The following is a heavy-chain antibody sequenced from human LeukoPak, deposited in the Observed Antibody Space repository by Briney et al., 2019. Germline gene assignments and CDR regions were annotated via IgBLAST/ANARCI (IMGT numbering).Heavy chain of an antibody. D-gene: IGHD3-22*01. CDR2: IYPSGDS. V-gene: IGHV4-61*02. J-gene: IGHJ4*02. CDR1: GGSISSGSFY. Sequence: SETLSLTCTVSGGSISSGSFYWSWIRQTAGKGLEWIGRIYPSGDSQYSPSFRSRATISLDTRNQFSLKLSSVTAADTAVYFCARGYDRNGYQSRGFDYWGQGALVNVTS. CDR3: ARGYDRNGYQSRGFDY.